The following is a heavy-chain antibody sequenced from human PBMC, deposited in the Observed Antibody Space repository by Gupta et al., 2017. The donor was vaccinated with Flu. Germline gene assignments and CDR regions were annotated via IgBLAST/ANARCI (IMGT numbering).Heavy chain of an antibody. CDR2: IGTAGDT. CDR1: GFTFSSYD. Sequence: EVQLVESGGGLVQPGGSLRLSCAASGFTFSSYDMHWVRQATGKGLEWVSAIGTAGDTYYPGSVKGRFTISRENAKNSLYLQMNSLRAGDTAVYYCARGGGSYAFDIWGQGTMVTVSS. CDR3: ARGGGSYAFDI. D-gene: IGHD2-15*01. J-gene: IGHJ3*02. V-gene: IGHV3-13*04.